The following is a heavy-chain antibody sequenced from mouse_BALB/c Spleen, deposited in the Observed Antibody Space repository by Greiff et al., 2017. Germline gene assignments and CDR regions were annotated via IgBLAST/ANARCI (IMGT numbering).Heavy chain of an antibody. CDR2: INSNGGST. CDR1: GFTFSSYG. V-gene: IGHV5-6-3*01. D-gene: IGHD4-1*01. Sequence: DVKLVESGGGLVQPGGSLKLSCAASGFTFSSYGMSWVRQTPDKRLELVATINSNGGSTYYPDSVKGRFTISRDNAKNTLYLQMSSLKSEDTAMYYCASLTFYYYAMDYWGQGTSVTVSS. J-gene: IGHJ4*01. CDR3: ASLTFYYYAMDY.